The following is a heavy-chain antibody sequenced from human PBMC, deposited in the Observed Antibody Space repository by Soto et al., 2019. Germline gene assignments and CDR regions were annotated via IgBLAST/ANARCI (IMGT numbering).Heavy chain of an antibody. D-gene: IGHD3-10*01. CDR3: ARLRPDTNGSGSYPTDY. V-gene: IGHV4-4*02. J-gene: IGHJ4*02. CDR2: IYHSGST. Sequence: SETLSLTCAVSGGSISSSNWWSWVRQPPGKGLEWIGEIYHSGSTNYNPSLKSRVTISVDKSKNQFSLKLSSVTAADTAVYYCARLRPDTNGSGSYPTDYWGQGTLVTVSS. CDR1: GGSISSSNW.